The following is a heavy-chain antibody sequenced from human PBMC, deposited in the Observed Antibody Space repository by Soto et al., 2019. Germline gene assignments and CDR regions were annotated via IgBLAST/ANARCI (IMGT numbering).Heavy chain of an antibody. Sequence: QVQLVESGGGVVQPGRSLRLSCAASGFTFSSYVMHWVRQAPGKGLEWVAVISYDGSNKYYADSVKGRFTISRDNSMNTLYLQMKILRADDTAVDYCAKDGDYYGSGSYPDYWGQVTLVTVAS. D-gene: IGHD3-10*01. CDR3: AKDGDYYGSGSYPDY. V-gene: IGHV3-30*18. CDR2: ISYDGSNK. J-gene: IGHJ4*02. CDR1: GFTFSSYV.